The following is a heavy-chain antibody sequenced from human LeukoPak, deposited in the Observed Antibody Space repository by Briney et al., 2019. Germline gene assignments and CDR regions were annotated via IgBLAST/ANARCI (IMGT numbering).Heavy chain of an antibody. Sequence: QSGGSLRLSCAASGFTFSTYSMNWVRRVPGKGLEWVSYISSSSSPIWYADSVKGRFTISRDKAKNSLYLQMNSLRAEDTAVYYCARDPGRVRGVLGFDYWGRGIPVTVSS. J-gene: IGHJ4*02. V-gene: IGHV3-48*01. CDR1: GFTFSTYS. CDR2: ISSSSSPI. D-gene: IGHD3-10*01. CDR3: ARDPGRVRGVLGFDY.